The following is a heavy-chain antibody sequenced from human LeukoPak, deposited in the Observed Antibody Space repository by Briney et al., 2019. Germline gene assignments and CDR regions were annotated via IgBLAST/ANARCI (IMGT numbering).Heavy chain of an antibody. CDR3: ARDRPRQADAFDI. J-gene: IGHJ3*02. CDR1: GYTFTGYY. D-gene: IGHD6-6*01. V-gene: IGHV1-2*02. CDR2: INPNSGGT. Sequence: ASVKVSCKASGYTFTGYYMHWVRQAPGQGLEWMGWINPNSGGTNYAQKFQGRVTMTRDTSISTAYMELSRLRSDDTAVYYCARDRPRQADAFDIWGQGTMVTVSS.